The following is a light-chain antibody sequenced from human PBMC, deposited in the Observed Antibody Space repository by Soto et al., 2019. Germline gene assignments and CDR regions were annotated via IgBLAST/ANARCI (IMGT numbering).Light chain of an antibody. J-gene: IGKJ2*01. CDR3: HQYNSWPPGT. CDR2: DAS. Sequence: EIVLTQSPAILSVSPGERATLSCRASQSISRSLAWYQQKPGQAPRLLISDASTRDTGIPASFSGSGSGTEFTLTISSLQSEDFALYYCHQYNSWPPGTFGQGTKVEIK. CDR1: QSISRS. V-gene: IGKV3-15*01.